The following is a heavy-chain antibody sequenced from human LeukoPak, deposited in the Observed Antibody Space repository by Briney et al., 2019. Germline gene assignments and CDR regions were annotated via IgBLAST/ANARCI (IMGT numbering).Heavy chain of an antibody. J-gene: IGHJ4*02. CDR3: ARAENDYYDSSGYYSH. Sequence: SETLSLTCTVSGGSISSYYWSWLRQPPGKGLEWIGYIYYSGSTNYNPSLKSRVTISVDTSKNQFSLKLSSVTAADTAVYYCARAENDYYDSSGYYSHWGQGTLVTVSS. V-gene: IGHV4-59*01. D-gene: IGHD3-22*01. CDR1: GGSISSYY. CDR2: IYYSGST.